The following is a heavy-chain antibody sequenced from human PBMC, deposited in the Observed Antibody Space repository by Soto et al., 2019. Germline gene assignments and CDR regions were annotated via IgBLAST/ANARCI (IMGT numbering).Heavy chain of an antibody. CDR3: ARHFRRYCSSTSCYDWFDP. J-gene: IGHJ5*02. CDR2: IFYSGST. Sequence: SETHSLTSPVSGGYISSSSYYWGWIRKPPGKGLEWMGSIFYSGSTYDNPSLKSRVTVSVDTSKNQFSLKLSSVTAADTAVYYCARHFRRYCSSTSCYDWFDPWGQGTLVTVSS. CDR1: GGYISSSSYY. V-gene: IGHV4-39*01. D-gene: IGHD2-2*01.